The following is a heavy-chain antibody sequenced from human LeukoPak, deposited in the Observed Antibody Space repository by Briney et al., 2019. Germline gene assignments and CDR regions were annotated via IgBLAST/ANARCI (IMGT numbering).Heavy chain of an antibody. Sequence: SVKVSCKASGYTFTSYYIHWVRQTPGQGLEWMGGIIPIFGTANYAQKFQGRVTITADESTSTAYMELSSLRSEDTAVYYCARSPQSGYWKDNWFDPWGQGTLVTVSS. J-gene: IGHJ5*02. V-gene: IGHV1-69*13. CDR3: ARSPQSGYWKDNWFDP. CDR1: GYTFTSYY. D-gene: IGHD3-3*01. CDR2: IIPIFGTA.